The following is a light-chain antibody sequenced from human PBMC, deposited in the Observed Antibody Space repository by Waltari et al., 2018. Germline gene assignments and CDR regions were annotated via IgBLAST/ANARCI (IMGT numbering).Light chain of an antibody. CDR1: PGLLLSHGNNY. CDR3: MQALETPRT. CDR2: WGS. V-gene: IGKV2-28*01. Sequence: EIVMTQSPLSLPVTRGEAASISCRSSPGLLLSHGNNYLDWYVQKPGQSPQLLIYWGSDRASGVPDRVSGSGSGTYLILKISRVEAEDVGVYYCMQALETPRTFGQGTKLEIK. J-gene: IGKJ2*01.